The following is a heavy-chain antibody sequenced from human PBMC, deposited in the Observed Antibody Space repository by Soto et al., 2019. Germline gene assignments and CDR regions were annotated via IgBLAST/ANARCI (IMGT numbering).Heavy chain of an antibody. J-gene: IGHJ3*02. CDR2: IYRSGST. Sequence: PSETLSLTCAVSGGSIITTHRWTLVRHPPGKGLEWIGEIYRSGSTNYNPSLKSRVTISVDKSKNQFSLKLSSVTAADTAVYYCARVMITFGGVIVTPMGALDIRGQGTMVTVSS. CDR1: GGSIITTHR. V-gene: IGHV4-4*02. D-gene: IGHD3-16*02. CDR3: ARVMITFGGVIVTPMGALDI.